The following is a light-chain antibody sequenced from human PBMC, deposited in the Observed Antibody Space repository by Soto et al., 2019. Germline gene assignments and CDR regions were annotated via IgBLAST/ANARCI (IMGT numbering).Light chain of an antibody. V-gene: IGLV2-11*01. CDR2: DVT. J-gene: IGLJ1*01. CDR3: CSYAGTFYV. CDR1: SSDVGGYNS. Sequence: QSVLTQPRSVSGSPGQSVTISCTGTSSDVGGYNSVSWYQHHPGKAPKLMIYDVTKRPSGVPDRFSGSKSGNTASLTISGLQAEDEADYYCCSYAGTFYVFGTGTKLTVL.